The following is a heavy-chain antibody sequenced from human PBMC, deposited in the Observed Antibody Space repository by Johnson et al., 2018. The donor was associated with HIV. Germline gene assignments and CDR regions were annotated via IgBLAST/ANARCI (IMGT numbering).Heavy chain of an antibody. CDR1: GFTFDDYG. CDR2: INWNGGST. D-gene: IGHD1-26*01. Sequence: MQLVESGGGVVQPGRSLRLSCAASGFTFDDYGMSWVRQAPGKGLEWVSGINWNGGSTGYADSVKGRFTISRDNAKNSLYLQMNNLKAEDTALYYCTTRLNSGTYWGNYDFDVWGQGTMVTVSS. J-gene: IGHJ3*01. V-gene: IGHV3-20*04. CDR3: TTRLNSGTYWGNYDFDV.